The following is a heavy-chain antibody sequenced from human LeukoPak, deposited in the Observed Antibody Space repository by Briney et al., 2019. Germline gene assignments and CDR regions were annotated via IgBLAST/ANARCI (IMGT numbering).Heavy chain of an antibody. CDR3: ARSNYVWGSYRPRQSDAFDI. D-gene: IGHD3-16*02. Sequence: SETLSLTCAVYGGSFSGYYWSWIRQPPGKGLEWIGEINHSGSTNYNPSLKSRVTMSVDTSKNQFSLKLSSVTAADTAVYYCARSNYVWGSYRPRQSDAFDIWGQGTMVTVSS. V-gene: IGHV4-34*01. J-gene: IGHJ3*02. CDR2: INHSGST. CDR1: GGSFSGYY.